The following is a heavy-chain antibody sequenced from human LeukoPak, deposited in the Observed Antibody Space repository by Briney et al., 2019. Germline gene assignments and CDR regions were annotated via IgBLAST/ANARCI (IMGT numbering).Heavy chain of an antibody. CDR3: ARGGSSGYYLGYYFDY. CDR1: GFTFSNYA. Sequence: GGSLRLSCAASGFTFSNYAMSWVRQAPGKGLEWVSGINDRGVDTYYADSVKGRFTISRDNSKNTLYLQMNALRAEDTAVYYCARGGSSGYYLGYYFDYWGQGTLVTVSS. D-gene: IGHD3-22*01. V-gene: IGHV3-23*01. CDR2: INDRGVDT. J-gene: IGHJ4*02.